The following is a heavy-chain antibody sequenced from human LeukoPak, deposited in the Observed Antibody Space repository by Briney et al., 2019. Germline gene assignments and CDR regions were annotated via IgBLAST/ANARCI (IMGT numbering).Heavy chain of an antibody. CDR2: IYYSGNT. J-gene: IGHJ6*03. CDR1: GGSISSYY. V-gene: IGHV4-59*08. Sequence: PSETLSLTCTVSGGSISSYYWSWIRQPPGKGLEWIGNIYYSGNTNYNPSLKSRVTISVDTSKNQFSLKLSSVTAADTAAYYCARRTVVVVGATEYYYYYYMDVWGKGTTVTVS. D-gene: IGHD2-15*01. CDR3: ARRTVVVVGATEYYYYYYMDV.